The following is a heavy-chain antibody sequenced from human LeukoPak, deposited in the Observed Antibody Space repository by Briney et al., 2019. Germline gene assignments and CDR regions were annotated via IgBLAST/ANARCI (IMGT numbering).Heavy chain of an antibody. CDR1: GFTFSSYW. CDR3: ANPVAYSGSYLRYYYYYMDV. D-gene: IGHD1-26*01. CDR2: INSDGSST. J-gene: IGHJ6*03. V-gene: IGHV3-74*01. Sequence: GGSLRLSCAASGFTFSSYWMHWVRQAPGKGLVWVSRINSDGSSTSYADSVKGRFTISRDNAKNTLYLQMDSLRAEDTAVYYCANPVAYSGSYLRYYYYYMDVWGKGTTVTVSS.